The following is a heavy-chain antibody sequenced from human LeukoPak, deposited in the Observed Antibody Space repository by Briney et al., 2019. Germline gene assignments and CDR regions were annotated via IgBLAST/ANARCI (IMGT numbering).Heavy chain of an antibody. J-gene: IGHJ4*02. CDR3: ASIYGSSGYSDY. Sequence: PGGSLRLSCAASGFSFSDYYMSWIRQAPRKGVEWVSYISSSGSYTNYADSVKGRFTISRDNAKNSLYLQMNSLRAEDTAVYYCASIYGSSGYSDYWGQGTLVTVSS. D-gene: IGHD3-22*01. CDR1: GFSFSDYY. V-gene: IGHV3-11*06. CDR2: ISSSGSYT.